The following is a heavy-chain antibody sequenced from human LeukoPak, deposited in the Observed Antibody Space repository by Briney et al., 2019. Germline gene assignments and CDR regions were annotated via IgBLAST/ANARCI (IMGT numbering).Heavy chain of an antibody. J-gene: IGHJ3*02. D-gene: IGHD3-3*01. CDR2: IYYSGST. Sequence: KPSETLSPTCTVSGGSISSSSYYWGWIRQPPGKGLEWIGSIYYSGSTYYNPSLKSRVTISVDTSKNQFSLKLSSVTAADTAVYYCARPCITIFGVVTDYDAFDIWGQGTMVTVSS. V-gene: IGHV4-39*01. CDR3: ARPCITIFGVVTDYDAFDI. CDR1: GGSISSSSYY.